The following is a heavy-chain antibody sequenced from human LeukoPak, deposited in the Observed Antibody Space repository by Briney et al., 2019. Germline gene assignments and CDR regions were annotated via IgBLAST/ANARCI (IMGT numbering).Heavy chain of an antibody. CDR2: INPSGGST. CDR1: GYTFTSYY. Sequence: ASVKVSCKASGYTFTSYYMHWVRQAPGQGLEWMGIINPSGGSTSYAQKFQGRVTMTRDTSTSTVYMEPSSLRSEDTAVYYCARACGSDIVVVPAALDPWGQGTLVTVSS. CDR3: ARACGSDIVVVPAALDP. V-gene: IGHV1-46*01. J-gene: IGHJ5*02. D-gene: IGHD2-2*01.